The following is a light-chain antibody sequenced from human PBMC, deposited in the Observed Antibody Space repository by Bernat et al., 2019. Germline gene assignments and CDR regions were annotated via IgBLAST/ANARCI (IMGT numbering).Light chain of an antibody. CDR1: QDISNY. CDR2: DAS. J-gene: IGKJ4*01. CDR3: QQYDNLLLT. Sequence: DIQMTQSPSSLSASVGDRVTITCQASQDISNYFNWYQQKPGKAPKLLIYDASNLKTGVPSRFSGSGSGTNFTFTISSLQPEDIATYYCQQYDNLLLTFGGGTKVEIK. V-gene: IGKV1-33*01.